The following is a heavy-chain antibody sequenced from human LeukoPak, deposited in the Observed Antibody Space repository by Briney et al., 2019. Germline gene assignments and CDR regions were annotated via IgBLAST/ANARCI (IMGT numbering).Heavy chain of an antibody. J-gene: IGHJ4*02. V-gene: IGHV4-39*07. CDR3: ARVSAAAGLYYFDY. CDR2: IYYSGST. CDR1: GGSISSSSYY. Sequence: SETLSLTCTVSGGSISSSSYYWGWIRQPPGKGLEWIGSIYYSGSTYYNPSLKSRVTISVDTSKNQFSLKLSSVTAADTAVYYCARVSAAAGLYYFDYWGQGTLVTVSS. D-gene: IGHD6-13*01.